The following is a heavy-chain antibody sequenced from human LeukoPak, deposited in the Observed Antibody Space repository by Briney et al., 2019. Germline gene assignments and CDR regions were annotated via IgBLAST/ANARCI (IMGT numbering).Heavy chain of an antibody. V-gene: IGHV1-18*01. D-gene: IGHD3-10*01. CDR3: ARDAMVRGVMDY. CDR2: ISAYNGNT. J-gene: IGHJ4*02. CDR1: GYTFTSYG. Sequence: ASVKVSCKASGYTFTSYGISWVRQAPGQGLEWMGWISAYNGNTNYAQKLQGRVIMTTDTSTSTAYMELRSLRSDDTAVYYCARDAMVRGVMDYWGQGTLVTVSS.